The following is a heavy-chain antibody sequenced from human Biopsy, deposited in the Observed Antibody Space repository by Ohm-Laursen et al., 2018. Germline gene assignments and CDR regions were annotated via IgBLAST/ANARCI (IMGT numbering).Heavy chain of an antibody. Sequence: WETASCKPSGATFTIFGTSWVRLAPGQGLEWMGGINSMFGKTNYAQTFQGRVTITADESTSTAYMEVSSLRSEDTAVYYCAKRGVERGRPLAYWGQGTLVTVSS. CDR3: AKRGVERGRPLAY. J-gene: IGHJ4*02. CDR2: INSMFGKT. D-gene: IGHD3-16*01. CDR1: GATFTIFG. V-gene: IGHV1-69*01.